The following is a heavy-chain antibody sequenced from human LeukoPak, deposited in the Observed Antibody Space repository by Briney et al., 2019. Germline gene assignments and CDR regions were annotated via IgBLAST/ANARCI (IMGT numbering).Heavy chain of an antibody. V-gene: IGHV4-39*01. CDR1: GGSIGSSSYY. Sequence: SETLSLTCTVSGGSIGSSSYYWGWIRQPPGKGLEWIGSIYYSGSTYYNPSLKSRVTISVDTSKNQFSLKLSSVTAADTAVYYCARPLPYYDFWSGYHNWFDPWGQGTLVTVSS. D-gene: IGHD3-3*01. CDR3: ARPLPYYDFWSGYHNWFDP. CDR2: IYYSGST. J-gene: IGHJ5*02.